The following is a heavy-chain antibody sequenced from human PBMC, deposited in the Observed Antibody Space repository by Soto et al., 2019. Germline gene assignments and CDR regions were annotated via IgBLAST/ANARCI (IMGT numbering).Heavy chain of an antibody. V-gene: IGHV4-39*01. CDR3: ARHPEDIVGTEYFEK. CDR2: VYYSGSL. Sequence: QLQLQLSGPGLVKPSETLSLTCAVSGGSFSSSRYFWGCIRQPPGKGLVWIGSVYYSGSLYYNPSLQSRVAISVDTSKNQVSLRLRSVTAADTAVYYCARHPEDIVGTEYFEKWGQGNLVTVSS. D-gene: IGHD2-15*01. J-gene: IGHJ1*01. CDR1: GGSFSSSRYF.